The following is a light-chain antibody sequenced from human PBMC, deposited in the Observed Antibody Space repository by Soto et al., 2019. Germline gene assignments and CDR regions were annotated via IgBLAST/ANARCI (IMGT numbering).Light chain of an antibody. CDR3: QHYGHPQWT. CDR2: GGS. CDR1: QSIGSY. Sequence: DIQMTQSPSSLSASVGDRVTITCRAGQSIGSYLNWYQQKPGKAPNLLIHGGSILQSGVPPRFSGGGGGTDFTLTISGLAPEDSAVYYCQHYGHPQWTFGQGTKVDIK. J-gene: IGKJ1*01. V-gene: IGKV1-39*01.